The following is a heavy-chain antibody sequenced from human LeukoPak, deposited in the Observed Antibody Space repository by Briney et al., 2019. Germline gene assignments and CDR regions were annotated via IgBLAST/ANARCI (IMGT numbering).Heavy chain of an antibody. CDR2: IYHSGST. Sequence: QPSGTLSLTCAVSGGSISSSNWWSWVRQPPGKGLEWIGEIYHSGSTNYNPSLKSRVTISVDKSKNQFSLMLNSVTAADTALYYCARGMWFDTLFSAFDVWGQGTMVSVSS. CDR1: GGSISSSNW. CDR3: ARGMWFDTLFSAFDV. J-gene: IGHJ3*01. V-gene: IGHV4-4*02. D-gene: IGHD3-10*01.